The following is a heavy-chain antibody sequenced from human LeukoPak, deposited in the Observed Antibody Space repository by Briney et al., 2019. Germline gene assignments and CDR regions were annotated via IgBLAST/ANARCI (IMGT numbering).Heavy chain of an antibody. Sequence: RASVKVSCKASGYTFTNYDISWVRQAPGQGLEWMGWISVYNGSTNYAQKFQGSVTMTTDTSTSTAYMELRSLRSDDTAVYYCAKDISHRYNYDSSGYYLLFDYWGQGTLVTVSS. J-gene: IGHJ4*02. D-gene: IGHD3-22*01. CDR1: GYTFTNYD. CDR2: ISVYNGST. V-gene: IGHV1-18*01. CDR3: AKDISHRYNYDSSGYYLLFDY.